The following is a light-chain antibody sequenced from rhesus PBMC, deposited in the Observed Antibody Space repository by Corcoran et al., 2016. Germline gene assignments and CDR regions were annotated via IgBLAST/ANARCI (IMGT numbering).Light chain of an antibody. CDR3: QQYNNWMFT. J-gene: IGKJ2*01. V-gene: IGKV3S9*01. CDR2: GAS. CDR1: QSVRSY. Sequence: EIVMTQSPATLSLSPGERATLSCRASQSVRSYVAWYQQKPEQAPRLLIYGASNRATGGPDRFSGSGSGTYFALIISSLEPEDGGVYYCQQYNNWMFTFGQGTKVEIK.